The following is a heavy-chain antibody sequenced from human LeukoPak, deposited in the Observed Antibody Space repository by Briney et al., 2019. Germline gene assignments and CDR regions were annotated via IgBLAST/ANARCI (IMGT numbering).Heavy chain of an antibody. D-gene: IGHD3-22*01. CDR1: GGSINGYF. J-gene: IGHJ6*03. CDR2: IHTIET. Sequence: SETPSLTCTISGGSINGYFGTWIRQASGKGLEWIGYIHTIETKYNPSLQSRVSMSIDTSKNQFSLNLRSVTAADTAVYYCARGLRDEERCYKYYYMDVWGKGTTVTVSS. V-gene: IGHV4-4*09. CDR3: ARGLRDEERCYKYYYMDV.